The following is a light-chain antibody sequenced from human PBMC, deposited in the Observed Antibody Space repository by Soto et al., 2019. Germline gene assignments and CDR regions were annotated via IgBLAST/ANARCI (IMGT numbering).Light chain of an antibody. CDR2: GGS. CDR1: QSVSSTY. Sequence: EIVLTQSLGTLSLSPGERATLSCRASQSVSSTYLAWYQQKPGQAPRLLIYGGSSRATGIPDRFSGSGSGTDFTLTISRLEPEDVAVYYCKQYDNSPWTFGQGTKVEIK. CDR3: KQYDNSPWT. V-gene: IGKV3-20*01. J-gene: IGKJ1*01.